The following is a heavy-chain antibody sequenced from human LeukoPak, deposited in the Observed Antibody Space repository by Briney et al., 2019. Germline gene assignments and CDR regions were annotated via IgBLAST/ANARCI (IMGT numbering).Heavy chain of an antibody. CDR2: IYSSGST. V-gene: IGHV4-4*07. CDR3: ARAGTVVVSSFDF. J-gene: IGHJ3*01. Sequence: SETLSLTCTVSGGSFSSYYWNWIRLPAGEGLEWIGRIYSSGSTNYKPSLKSRVFMSVDTSRNQFSLKLSSVTAADTAVYYCARAGTVVVSSFDFWGPGTMVTVSS. CDR1: GGSFSSYY. D-gene: IGHD3-22*01.